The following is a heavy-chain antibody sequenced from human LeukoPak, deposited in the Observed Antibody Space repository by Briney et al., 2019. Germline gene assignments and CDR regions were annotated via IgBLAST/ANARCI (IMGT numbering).Heavy chain of an antibody. D-gene: IGHD6-19*01. V-gene: IGHV4-4*07. CDR3: ARLKAVAGTLNWFDP. J-gene: IGHJ5*02. Sequence: SETLSLTCTVSGGSISTYYWSWIRQPAGKGLEWIGRIHTSGNTDYNPSLKSRVTISVDTSKNQFSLKLSSVTAADTAVYYCARLKAVAGTLNWFDPWGQGTLVTVSS. CDR1: GGSISTYY. CDR2: IHTSGNT.